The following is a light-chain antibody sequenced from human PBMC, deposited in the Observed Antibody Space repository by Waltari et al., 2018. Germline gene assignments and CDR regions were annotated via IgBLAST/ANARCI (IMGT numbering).Light chain of an antibody. Sequence: QSALAQPRSVSGSPGHSVIISCTGTTSDVGGYNYVSWYQHHPGKAPKLMIYDVNRWPSGVSHRFSGSKSGNTASLTISGLQSEDEADYYCCSYAGNSYIFGTGTQVTVL. CDR3: CSYAGNSYI. V-gene: IGLV2-11*01. J-gene: IGLJ1*01. CDR1: TSDVGGYNY. CDR2: DVN.